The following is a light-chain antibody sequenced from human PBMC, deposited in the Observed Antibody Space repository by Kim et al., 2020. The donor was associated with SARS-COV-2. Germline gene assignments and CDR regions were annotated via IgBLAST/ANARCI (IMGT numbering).Light chain of an antibody. Sequence: QSVLTQSPSASGTPGQRVTISCSGSRSNIGSNYVYWYQQLPGTAPKLLIYRNNQRPSGVPDRFSGSKSGTSASLAISGLRSEDEADYYCAAWDDSLSGQLFGTRAKVTV. CDR1: RSNIGSNY. V-gene: IGLV1-47*01. CDR3: AAWDDSLSGQL. J-gene: IGLJ1*01. CDR2: RNN.